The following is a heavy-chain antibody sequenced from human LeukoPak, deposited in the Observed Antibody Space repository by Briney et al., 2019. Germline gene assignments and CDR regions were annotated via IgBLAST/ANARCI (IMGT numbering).Heavy chain of an antibody. J-gene: IGHJ5*02. D-gene: IGHD3-10*01. CDR2: IYYGGST. CDR3: ARELVVRGVIISNWFDP. CDR1: GGSISSGGYY. V-gene: IGHV4-31*03. Sequence: PSETLSLTCTVSGGSISSGGYYWSWIRQHPGKGLEWIGYIYYGGSTYYNPSLKSRVTISVDTSKNQFSLKLSSVTAADTAVYYCARELVVRGVIISNWFDPWGQGTLVTVSS.